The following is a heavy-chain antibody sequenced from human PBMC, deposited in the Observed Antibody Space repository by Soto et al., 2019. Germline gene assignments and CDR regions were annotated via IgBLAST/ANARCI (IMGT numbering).Heavy chain of an antibody. CDR1: GGTFSSYA. V-gene: IGHV1-69*13. CDR2: IIPIFGTA. CDR3: ARDRYCSSTSCYAGAFHI. J-gene: IGHJ3*02. Sequence: SVKVSCKASGGTFSSYAISWVRQAPGQGLEWMGGIIPIFGTANYAQKFQGRVTITADESTSTAYMELSSLRSEDTAVYYCARDRYCSSTSCYAGAFHIRGQGTMVTLS. D-gene: IGHD2-2*01.